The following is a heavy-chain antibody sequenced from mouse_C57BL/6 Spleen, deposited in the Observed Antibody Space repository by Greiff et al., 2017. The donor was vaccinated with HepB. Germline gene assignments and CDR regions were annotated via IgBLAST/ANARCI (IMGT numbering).Heavy chain of an antibody. Sequence: EVQLQQSGPELVKPGASVKISCKASGYTFTDYYMNWVKQSHGKSLEWIGDINPNNGGTSYNQKFKGKATLTVDKSSSTAYMELRSLTSEDSAVYYCARGDYDEDYWGLGTTLTVSS. D-gene: IGHD2-4*01. J-gene: IGHJ2*01. CDR3: ARGDYDEDY. CDR2: INPNNGGT. CDR1: GYTFTDYY. V-gene: IGHV1-26*01.